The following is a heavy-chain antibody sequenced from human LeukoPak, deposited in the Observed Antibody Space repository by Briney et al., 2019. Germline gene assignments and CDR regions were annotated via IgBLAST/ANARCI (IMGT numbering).Heavy chain of an antibody. J-gene: IGHJ4*02. V-gene: IGHV3-30*18. CDR1: GFTFSSYG. CDR2: ISYDGSNK. CDR3: ANGDFVSDC. D-gene: IGHD4-17*01. Sequence: GGSLRLSCAASGFTFSSYGMHWVRQAPGKGLEWVAVISYDGSNKYYADSVKGRFTISRDNSKNTLYLQMNSLRAEDTAVYYCANGDFVSDCWGQGTLVTVSS.